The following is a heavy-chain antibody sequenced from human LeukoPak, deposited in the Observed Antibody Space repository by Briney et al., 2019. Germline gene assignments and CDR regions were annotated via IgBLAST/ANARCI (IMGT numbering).Heavy chain of an antibody. CDR2: MRRDGNEI. Sequence: PGGSLRLSCSASGFTFSTYWMSWVRQAPGKGLEWVANMRRDGNEIYYLDSVRGRFTISRDNAKNSPYLQMNSLRAEDTAVYYCAVSYSSGWGAFDYWGQGTLVTVSS. D-gene: IGHD6-19*01. CDR1: GFTFSTYW. V-gene: IGHV3-7*01. J-gene: IGHJ4*02. CDR3: AVSYSSGWGAFDY.